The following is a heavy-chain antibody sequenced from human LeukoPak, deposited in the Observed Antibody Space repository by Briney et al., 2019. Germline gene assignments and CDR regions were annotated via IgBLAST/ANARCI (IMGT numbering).Heavy chain of an antibody. J-gene: IGHJ4*02. V-gene: IGHV4-59*01. Sequence: SETLSLTCTVSGGYISSYSWSWIRQPPGKRLEWIGYIYYSGNTNYNPSLKSRVTISVDTSKNQFSLDLSSVTAADTAVYYCARGSPASDIVVVVAAIGFDYWGQGTLVTVSS. CDR1: GGYISSYS. CDR2: IYYSGNT. CDR3: ARGSPASDIVVVVAAIGFDY. D-gene: IGHD2-15*01.